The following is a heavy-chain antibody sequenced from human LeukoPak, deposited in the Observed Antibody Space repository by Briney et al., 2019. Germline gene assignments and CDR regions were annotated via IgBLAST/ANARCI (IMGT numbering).Heavy chain of an antibody. V-gene: IGHV4-59*08. Sequence: LETLSLTCTVSGGSISSYYWSWIRQPPGKGLEWIGYIYYSGSTNYNPSLKSRVTISVDTSKNQFSLKLSSVTAADTAVYYCARLARRITIFGVDNWFDPWGQGTLVTVSS. CDR3: ARLARRITIFGVDNWFDP. CDR1: GGSISSYY. J-gene: IGHJ5*02. CDR2: IYYSGST. D-gene: IGHD3-3*01.